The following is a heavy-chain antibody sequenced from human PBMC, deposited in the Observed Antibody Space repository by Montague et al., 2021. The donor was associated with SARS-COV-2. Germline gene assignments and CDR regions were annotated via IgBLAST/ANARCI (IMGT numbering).Heavy chain of an antibody. Sequence: SETLSLTCVVSGGSISSSNWWSWVRQPPGKGLEWIGEIYHSGSTXXNPXXXSRVTISVDKSKNQFSLKLSSVTAADTAVYYCASRGAGWFGSNPERFDYWGQGTLVTVSS. D-gene: IGHD3-10*01. V-gene: IGHV4-4*02. CDR3: ASRGAGWFGSNPERFDY. CDR1: GGSISSSNW. CDR2: IYHSGST. J-gene: IGHJ4*02.